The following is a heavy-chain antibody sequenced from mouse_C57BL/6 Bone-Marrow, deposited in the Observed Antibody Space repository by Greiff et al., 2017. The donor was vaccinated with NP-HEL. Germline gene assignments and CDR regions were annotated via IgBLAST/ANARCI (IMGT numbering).Heavy chain of an antibody. CDR3: ARWGVKRWYFDV. V-gene: IGHV1-61*01. D-gene: IGHD1-3*01. CDR2: IYPSDSET. Sequence: QVQLQQPGAELVRPGSSVKLSCKASGYTFTSYWMDWVKQRPGQGLEWIGNIYPSDSETHYNQKFKDKATLTVDKSSSTAYMQLSSLTSEDSAVYYCARWGVKRWYFDVWGTGTTVTVSS. CDR1: GYTFTSYW. J-gene: IGHJ1*03.